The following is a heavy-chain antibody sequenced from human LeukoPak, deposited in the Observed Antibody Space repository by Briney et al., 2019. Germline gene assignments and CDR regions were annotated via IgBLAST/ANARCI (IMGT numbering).Heavy chain of an antibody. Sequence: PSXXLSLTCTVSGGSISSSSYYWGWIRQPRGKGLEWIESIYYSGSTYNNPSIKSRVTISVKRAKNKFSLKLSSVTAADTAVYYCARLRVAEIDYWGQGTLVTVSS. V-gene: IGHV4-39*01. CDR2: IYYSGST. D-gene: IGHD2-15*01. J-gene: IGHJ4*02. CDR1: GGSISSSSYY. CDR3: ARLRVAEIDY.